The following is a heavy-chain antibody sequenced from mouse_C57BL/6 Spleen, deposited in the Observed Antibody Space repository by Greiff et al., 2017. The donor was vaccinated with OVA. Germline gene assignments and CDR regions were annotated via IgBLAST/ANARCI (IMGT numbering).Heavy chain of an antibody. CDR2: IDPSDSYT. CDR1: GYTFTSYW. CDR3: ARYSSYVFDY. Sequence: QVHVKQPGAELVKPGASVKLSCKASGYTFTSYWMQWVKQRPGQGLEWIGEIDPSDSYTNYNQKFKGKATLTVDTSSSTAYMQLSSLTSEDSAVYYCARYSSYVFDYWGKGTTLTVSS. V-gene: IGHV1-50*01. D-gene: IGHD1-1*01. J-gene: IGHJ2*01.